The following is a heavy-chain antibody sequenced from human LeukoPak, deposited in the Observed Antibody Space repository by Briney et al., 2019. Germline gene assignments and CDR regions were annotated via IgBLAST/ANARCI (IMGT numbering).Heavy chain of an antibody. J-gene: IGHJ4*02. V-gene: IGHV3-53*01. D-gene: IGHD3-22*01. Sequence: PGGSLRLSCAASGFTVSSNYMSWVRQAPGKGLEWVSVIYSGGSTYYAESVKGRFTISRDNSKNTLYLQMNSLRAEDTAVYYCARGSTYYDSSGQVPFDYWGQGTLVTVSS. CDR1: GFTVSSNY. CDR2: IYSGGST. CDR3: ARGSTYYDSSGQVPFDY.